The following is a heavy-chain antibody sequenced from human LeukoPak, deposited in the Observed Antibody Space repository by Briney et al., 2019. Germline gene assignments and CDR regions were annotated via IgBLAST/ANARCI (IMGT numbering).Heavy chain of an antibody. CDR3: ARGGIIGASIKTVLFEI. V-gene: IGHV1-2*02. Sequence: ASVKVSCKATGYTFTGHFIHWMRQAPGQGLEWMAWIDPNSGDTNYAQKFRGRVTMTRDTSMSTVYMEVSSLKSDDTALYYYARGGIIGASIKTVLFEIWGQGTMVTVSS. D-gene: IGHD3-3*02. CDR1: GYTFTGHF. J-gene: IGHJ3*02. CDR2: IDPNSGDT.